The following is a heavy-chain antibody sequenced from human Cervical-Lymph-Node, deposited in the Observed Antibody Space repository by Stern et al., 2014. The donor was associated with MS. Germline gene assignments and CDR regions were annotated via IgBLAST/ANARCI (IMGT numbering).Heavy chain of an antibody. D-gene: IGHD1-26*01. J-gene: IGHJ4*02. V-gene: IGHV3-30*04. CDR3: AKGGSGSYLD. CDR1: GFVLRRYA. CDR2: ISYDGRDK. Sequence: VQLVESGGGVVQPGRSLRLSCAASGFVLRRYALHWVRPAPGKGLEWVALISYDGRDKYYTDSVKGRFTVSRDNSNNTVDLEMNSLRLEDTAVYYCAKGGSGSYLDWGQGSLVTVSS.